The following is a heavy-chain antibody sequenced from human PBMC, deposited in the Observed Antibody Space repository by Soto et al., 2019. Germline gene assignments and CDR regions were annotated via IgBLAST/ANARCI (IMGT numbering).Heavy chain of an antibody. Sequence: QVQLVESGGGVVQPGRSLRLSSAASGFTFSSYGMHWVRQAPGKGLESVAVIWYDGNNKYLADSVKGRFTISRDNSKSTLYLQMNSLRAEDTAVYYCARELNTVTTRDAFDIWGQGTMVTVSS. J-gene: IGHJ3*02. V-gene: IGHV3-33*01. CDR1: GFTFSSYG. D-gene: IGHD4-17*01. CDR3: ARELNTVTTRDAFDI. CDR2: IWYDGNNK.